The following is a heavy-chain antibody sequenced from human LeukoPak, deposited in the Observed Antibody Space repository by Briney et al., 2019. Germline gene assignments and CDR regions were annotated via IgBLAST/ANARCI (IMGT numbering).Heavy chain of an antibody. J-gene: IGHJ4*02. CDR1: GYSFTTHW. V-gene: IGHV5-51*01. CDR3: ARRRDLYSGSYYPFDY. Sequence: GESLKMYCKSSGYSFTTHWIGWVSQMPGKGLEWMGIIYPGDSDTRYSPSFQGQVTISADKSISTAYLQWSSLKASDTAMYYCARRRDLYSGSYYPFDYWGQGTLVTVSS. D-gene: IGHD1-26*01. CDR2: IYPGDSDT.